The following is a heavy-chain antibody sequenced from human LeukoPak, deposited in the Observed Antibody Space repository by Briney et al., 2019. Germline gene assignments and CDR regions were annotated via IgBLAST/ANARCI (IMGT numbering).Heavy chain of an antibody. D-gene: IGHD5-24*01. V-gene: IGHV3-48*03. CDR1: GFTFSSYE. Sequence: GGSLRLSCAASGFTFSSYEMNWVRQAPGKGLEWVSYISSSDSTIYYADSVKGRFTISRDNAKNSLYLQMNSLRAEDTAVYYCARGPNTTGWLAREFDYWGQGTLVTVSS. CDR3: ARGPNTTGWLAREFDY. CDR2: ISSSDSTI. J-gene: IGHJ4*02.